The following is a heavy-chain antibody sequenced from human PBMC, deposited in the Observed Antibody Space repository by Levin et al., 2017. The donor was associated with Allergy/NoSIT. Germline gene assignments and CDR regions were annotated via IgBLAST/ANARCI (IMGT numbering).Heavy chain of an antibody. V-gene: IGHV2-5*01. Sequence: LRLSCTFSGFSLSNSGVGVGWIRQPPGKALEWLAHIYGNDAKYYSPPLKSRLTITKDTSNNQVVLRMTNMDPVDTATYYCAHLSGAYGYSFDFWGQGTLVTVSS. J-gene: IGHJ4*02. CDR3: AHLSGAYGYSFDF. CDR1: GFSLSNSGVG. CDR2: IYGNDAK. D-gene: IGHD3-10*01.